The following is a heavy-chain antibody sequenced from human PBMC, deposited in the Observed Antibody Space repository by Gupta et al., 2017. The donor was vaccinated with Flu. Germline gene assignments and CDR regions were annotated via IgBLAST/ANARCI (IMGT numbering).Heavy chain of an antibody. V-gene: IGHV3-49*03. D-gene: IGHD3-22*01. J-gene: IGHJ4*02. Sequence: EVQLVESGGGLVQPGRSRRLSCTASGFTFGVYPMSWFRQDPGKGLEWVGFIRSKAYGGTTEYAASVKGRFTISRDDSKSIAYLQMNSLKTEDTAVYYCTRDRGGYYDSSGYSDYWGQGTLVTVSS. CDR1: GFTFGVYP. CDR2: IRSKAYGGTT. CDR3: TRDRGGYYDSSGYSDY.